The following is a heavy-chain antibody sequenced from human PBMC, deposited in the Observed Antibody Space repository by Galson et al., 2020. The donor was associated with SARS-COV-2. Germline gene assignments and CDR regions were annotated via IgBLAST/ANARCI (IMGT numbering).Heavy chain of an antibody. CDR1: GFPFSDYG. Sequence: GESLKISCAASGFPFSDYGMHWVRQAPGKGPEWVAVISYDGSNKYYADSVKGRFTISRDNSKNTLYLQMNSLRLEDTAVYYCASVDYGDYWGQGTLVSVSS. V-gene: IGHV3-30*03. J-gene: IGHJ4*02. CDR3: ASVDYGDY. CDR2: ISYDGSNK.